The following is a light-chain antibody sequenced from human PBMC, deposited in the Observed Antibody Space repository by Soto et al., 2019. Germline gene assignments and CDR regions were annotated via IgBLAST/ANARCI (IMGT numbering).Light chain of an antibody. CDR1: SSDVGNYNY. Sequence: SALAQPASVSGSPGQSITISCTGTSSDVGNYNYVSWYQQYPGKAPKLIIFDITQRPSGVPDRFSGSKSANTASLTVSGLQDEDEADYHCSSHAGSNSLMVFGGGTKVTVL. J-gene: IGLJ2*01. V-gene: IGLV2-8*01. CDR3: SSHAGSNSLMV. CDR2: DIT.